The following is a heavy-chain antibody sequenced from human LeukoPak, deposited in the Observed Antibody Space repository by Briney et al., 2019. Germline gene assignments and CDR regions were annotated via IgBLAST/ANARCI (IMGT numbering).Heavy chain of an antibody. CDR1: GFTFSSYS. Sequence: PGGSLRLPCAASGFTFSSYSMNWVRQAPGKGLEWVSSIRSSSSYIYYADSVKGRFTISRDNAKNKLYLQMNSLRAEDTAVYYCARGYSSSRLGDYWGQGTLVTVSS. D-gene: IGHD6-6*01. J-gene: IGHJ4*02. CDR3: ARGYSSSRLGDY. CDR2: IRSSSSYI. V-gene: IGHV3-21*01.